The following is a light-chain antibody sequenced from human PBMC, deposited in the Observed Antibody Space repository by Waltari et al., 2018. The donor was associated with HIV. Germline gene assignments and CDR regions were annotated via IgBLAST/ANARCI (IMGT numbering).Light chain of an antibody. CDR1: RPHIGAGYG. J-gene: IGLJ2*01. CDR3: QSYDSGLSGSV. CDR2: ANN. V-gene: IGLV1-40*01. Sequence: QSVLTQPPSVSGAPGQRVTIPCTGSRPHIGAGYGVHWYQQLPGTAPKLLIYANNNRASGVPDRFSGSKFGPSASLAIIGLQAEDEANYYCQSYDSGLSGSVFGGGTKLTVL.